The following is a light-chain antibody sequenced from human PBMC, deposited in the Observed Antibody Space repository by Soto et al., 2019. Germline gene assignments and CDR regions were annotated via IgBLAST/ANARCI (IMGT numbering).Light chain of an antibody. CDR2: EVT. CDR3: SSSTTSSTLVV. V-gene: IGLV2-14*01. CDR1: SSDVGAYNY. J-gene: IGLJ2*01. Sequence: QSVLTQPASVSGSPGQSITISCTGSSSDVGAYNYVSWYQQHPGKAPKLLIYEVTNRPSGISNRFSGSKSGNTASLTISGLQAEDEAVYHCSSSTTSSTLVVFGGGTKLTVL.